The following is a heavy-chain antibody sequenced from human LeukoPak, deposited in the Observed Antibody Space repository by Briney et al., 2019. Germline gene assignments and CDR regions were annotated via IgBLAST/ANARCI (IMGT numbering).Heavy chain of an antibody. CDR3: ARDFRRYSYGPVDY. CDR1: GFIFSNFG. D-gene: IGHD5-18*01. V-gene: IGHV3-33*01. Sequence: GGSLRLSCTVSGFIFSNFGMHWVRRAPGKGLEWVAVVWFDGSKRYYADSVKGRFTISRDNSKNTLHLQMDSLRVEDTAMYFCARDFRRYSYGPVDYWGQGTLVTVSS. J-gene: IGHJ4*02. CDR2: VWFDGSKR.